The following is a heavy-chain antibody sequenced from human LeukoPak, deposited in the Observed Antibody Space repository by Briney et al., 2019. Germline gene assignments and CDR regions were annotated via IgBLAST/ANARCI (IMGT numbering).Heavy chain of an antibody. CDR2: IKPDGSEK. Sequence: GGSLRLSCAASGFTFPSYWMSWVRQAPGKGLEWVANIKPDGSEKYCVDSVKGRFTISRDNANNSLYLQMNSLRAEDTAIYYCARGDFNDFGDYVDAFEIWGQGTMVTVSA. CDR1: GFTFPSYW. J-gene: IGHJ3*02. D-gene: IGHD4-17*01. CDR3: ARGDFNDFGDYVDAFEI. V-gene: IGHV3-7*01.